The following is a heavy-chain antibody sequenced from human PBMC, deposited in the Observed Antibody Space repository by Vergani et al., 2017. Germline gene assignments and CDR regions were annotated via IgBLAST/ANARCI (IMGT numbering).Heavy chain of an antibody. Sequence: QVQLVESGGGVVQPGRSLRLSCAASGFTFSSYAMHWVRQAPGKGLEWVAVISYDGSNKYYADSVKGRFTISRDNSKNTLYLQMNSLRAEDTAVYYCARGVYYDFGSALSSYYYYYKDVWGKGTTVTVSS. CDR3: ARGVYYDFGSALSSYYYYYKDV. CDR1: GFTFSSYA. V-gene: IGHV3-30-3*01. CDR2: ISYDGSNK. J-gene: IGHJ6*03. D-gene: IGHD3-3*01.